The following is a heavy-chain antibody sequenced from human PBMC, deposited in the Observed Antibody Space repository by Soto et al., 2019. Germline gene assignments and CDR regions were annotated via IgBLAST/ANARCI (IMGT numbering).Heavy chain of an antibody. V-gene: IGHV3-23*01. Sequence: GGSLRLSCAASGFTFSSYAMSWVRQAPGKGLEWVSLISGSGGTIYYADSVKGRFTISRDNSKNTLYLQMNSLRGEDTAIYYCAKNPGGNYPWFDPWGQGTLVTVSS. J-gene: IGHJ5*02. D-gene: IGHD1-26*01. CDR3: AKNPGGNYPWFDP. CDR2: ISGSGGTI. CDR1: GFTFSSYA.